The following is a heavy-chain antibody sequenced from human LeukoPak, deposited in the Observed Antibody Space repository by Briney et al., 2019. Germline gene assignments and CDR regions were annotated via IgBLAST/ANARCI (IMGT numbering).Heavy chain of an antibody. V-gene: IGHV3-74*01. J-gene: IGHJ5*02. D-gene: IGHD1-26*01. CDR2: INTDGSST. CDR1: GFIFSSHW. CDR3: ARISYSGSWNNWFDP. Sequence: QLGGSLRLSCAASGFIFSSHWMHWVRQPPGKGLVWVSRINTDGSSTSYADSVKGRFTISRDNAKNTLYLQMNSLRAEDTAVYYCARISYSGSWNNWFDPWGQGTLVTVSS.